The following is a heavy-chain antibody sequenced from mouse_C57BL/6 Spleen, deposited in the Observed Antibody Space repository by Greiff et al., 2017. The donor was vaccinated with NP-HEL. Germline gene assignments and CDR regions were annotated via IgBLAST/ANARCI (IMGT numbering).Heavy chain of an antibody. CDR3: ARQRELYFDY. CDR2: ISNGGGST. V-gene: IGHV5-12*01. Sequence: EVKLEESGGGLVQPGGSLKLSCAASGFTFSDYSMYWVRQPPATRLEWVASISNGGGSTSYPDTVKGRFTISRDNAKNTLYLQMSRLKSEDTAMYYCARQRELYFDYWGQGTTLTVSS. CDR1: GFTFSDYS. J-gene: IGHJ2*01.